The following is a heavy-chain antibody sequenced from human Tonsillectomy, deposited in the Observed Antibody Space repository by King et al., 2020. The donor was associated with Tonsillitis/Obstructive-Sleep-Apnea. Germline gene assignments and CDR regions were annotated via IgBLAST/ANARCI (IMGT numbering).Heavy chain of an antibody. CDR3: PRMFGGIQPPDY. Sequence: QLQESGPGLVKPSETLSLTCSVSGGSIRSSTYYWGWIRQPPGQGLEWFGRIYYGGNTYYNPSLKSRVTISVDTSKNHFSLRLSALTAAETAVYYCPRMFGGIQPPDYWGKGTLVTVSS. D-gene: IGHD3-10*02. V-gene: IGHV4-39*02. CDR1: GGSIRSSTYY. J-gene: IGHJ4*02. CDR2: IYYGGNT.